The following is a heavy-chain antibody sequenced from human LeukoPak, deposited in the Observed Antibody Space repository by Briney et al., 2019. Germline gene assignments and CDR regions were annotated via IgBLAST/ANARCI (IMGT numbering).Heavy chain of an antibody. D-gene: IGHD6-13*01. CDR1: GGSFSGYY. CDR3: ARGSSWSK. V-gene: IGHV4-34*01. J-gene: IGHJ4*02. CDR2: INHSGST. Sequence: SETLSLTCAVYGGSFSGYYWSWIRQPPGKGLEWIGEINHSGSTNYNPSLKSRVTISVDTCKNQVSLKLSSVTAADTAVYYCARGSSWSKWGQGTLVTVSS.